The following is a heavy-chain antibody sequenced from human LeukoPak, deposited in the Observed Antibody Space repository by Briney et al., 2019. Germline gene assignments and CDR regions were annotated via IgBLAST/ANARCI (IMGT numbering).Heavy chain of an antibody. CDR3: ARVVGTYYRYFDS. CDR1: GFTFSSYA. CDR2: ISYDGSNK. J-gene: IGHJ4*02. V-gene: IGHV3-30*14. D-gene: IGHD1-26*01. Sequence: PGRSLRLSCAASGFTFSSYAMHWVRQAPGKGLEWVAVISYDGSNKYYADSVKGRFFISRDNSKNSLYLQMNSLTAEDTAVYYCARVVGTYYRYFDSWGQGTLVTVSS.